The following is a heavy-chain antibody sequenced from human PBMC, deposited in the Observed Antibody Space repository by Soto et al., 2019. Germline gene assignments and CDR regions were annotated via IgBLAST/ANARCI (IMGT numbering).Heavy chain of an antibody. CDR3: AMTRLYDNNDYHRDGFDV. D-gene: IGHD5-12*01. CDR1: GFRFWTYS. J-gene: IGHJ3*01. Sequence: EVKLLESGGGLVQPGESLRLSCAASGFRFWTYSRSWVRQAPGKGLEWVSGISGDGSATSYADSLKGRFTVSRDNSKDTLFLQMNTLRVEDTAVYYCAMTRLYDNNDYHRDGFDVWGPGTAVTVS. CDR2: ISGDGSAT. V-gene: IGHV3-23*01.